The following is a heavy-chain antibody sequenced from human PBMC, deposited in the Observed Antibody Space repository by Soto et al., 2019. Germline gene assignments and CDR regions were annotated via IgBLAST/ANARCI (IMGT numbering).Heavy chain of an antibody. D-gene: IGHD2-15*01. CDR2: IYHSGST. Sequence: QLQLQESGSGLVKPSQTLSLTCAVSGGSISSGGYSWSWIRQPPGKGLEWIGYIYHSGSTYYNPSLKSRVXRXXDRSNNQFSLKLSSVTAADTAVYYCARGQVVAAQHWGQGTLVTVSS. CDR1: GGSISSGGYS. J-gene: IGHJ4*02. V-gene: IGHV4-30-2*01. CDR3: ARGQVVAAQH.